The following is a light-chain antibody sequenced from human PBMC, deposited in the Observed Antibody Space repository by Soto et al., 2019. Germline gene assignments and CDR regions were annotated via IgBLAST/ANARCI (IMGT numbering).Light chain of an antibody. V-gene: IGLV2-14*01. CDR2: EVS. CDR3: SSYTSDSTWV. Sequence: QSVLTQPASVSGSPGQSITISCTGTSSDVGGYNYVSWYQQHPGTAPKLMIFEVSNRPSGVSNRFSGSKSGNTASLTISGLQAEDEADYYCSSYTSDSTWVFGGGTQLTVL. CDR1: SSDVGGYNY. J-gene: IGLJ3*02.